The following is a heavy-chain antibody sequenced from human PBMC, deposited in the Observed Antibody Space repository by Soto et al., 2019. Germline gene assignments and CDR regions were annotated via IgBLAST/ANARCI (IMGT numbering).Heavy chain of an antibody. V-gene: IGHV4-30-2*01. CDR2: IYHSGST. J-gene: IGHJ1*01. CDR3: ARTGAYCSGGSCYSGEAEYFQH. CDR1: GGSISSGGYS. D-gene: IGHD2-15*01. Sequence: QLQLQDSGSGLVKPSQTLSLTCAVSGGSISSGGYSWSWIRQPPGKGLEWIGYIYHSGSTYYNPSLKSRVTISVDRSKNQFSLKLSSVTAADTAVYYCARTGAYCSGGSCYSGEAEYFQHWGQGTLVTVSS.